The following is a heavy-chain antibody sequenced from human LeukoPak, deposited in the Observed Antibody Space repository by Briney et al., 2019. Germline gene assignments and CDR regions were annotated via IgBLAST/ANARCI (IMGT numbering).Heavy chain of an antibody. J-gene: IGHJ4*02. CDR3: ARWQPADY. CDR2: MNPNSGNT. V-gene: IGHV1-8*01. D-gene: IGHD6-13*01. CDR1: GYTFTSYD. Sequence: ASVKVSCKASGYTFTSYDINWVRQATGQGLEWMGWMNPNSGNTGYAQKLQGRVTMTTDTSTSTAYMELRSLRSDDTAVYYCARWQPADYWGQGTLVTVSS.